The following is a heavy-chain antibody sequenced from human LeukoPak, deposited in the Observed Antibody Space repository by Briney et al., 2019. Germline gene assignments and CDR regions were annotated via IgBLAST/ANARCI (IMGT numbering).Heavy chain of an antibody. V-gene: IGHV3-23*01. CDR2: ISGNGGNT. CDR3: ARGEYQLPGDY. Sequence: PGGSLRLSCAASGFTFSDYAMSWVRQAPGKGLEWVSLISGNGGNTYYADSVKGRFTVSRDNSKNTLYLQMSSLRAEDTAVYYCARGEYQLPGDYWGQGTLVTVSS. J-gene: IGHJ4*02. D-gene: IGHD2-2*01. CDR1: GFTFSDYA.